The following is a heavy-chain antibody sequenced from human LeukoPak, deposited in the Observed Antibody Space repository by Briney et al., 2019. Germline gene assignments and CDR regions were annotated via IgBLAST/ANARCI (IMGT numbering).Heavy chain of an antibody. V-gene: IGHV3-33*01. J-gene: IGHJ4*02. CDR3: ARDGGITGTTAYFDY. Sequence: PGGSLRLSCAASGFTFSSYGMHWVRQAPGKGLEWVAVIWYDGSNKYYADSVKGRFTISRDNSKNTLYLQMNSLRAEDTAVYYCARDGGITGTTAYFDYWGQGTLVTVSS. CDR1: GFTFSSYG. D-gene: IGHD1-7*01. CDR2: IWYDGSNK.